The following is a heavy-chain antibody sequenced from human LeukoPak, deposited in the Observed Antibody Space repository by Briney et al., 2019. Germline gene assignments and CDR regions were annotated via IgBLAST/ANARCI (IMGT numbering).Heavy chain of an antibody. J-gene: IGHJ4*02. V-gene: IGHV3-23*01. D-gene: IGHD3-9*01. Sequence: GGSLRLSCAASGFTFSSYAMSWVRQAPGKGLEWVSAISGSGGSTYYADSVKGRFTISRDNSKNTLYLQMNGLRAEDTAVYYCAKARLRYFDWLLPEYYFDYWGQGTLVTVSS. CDR1: GFTFSSYA. CDR3: AKARLRYFDWLLPEYYFDY. CDR2: ISGSGGST.